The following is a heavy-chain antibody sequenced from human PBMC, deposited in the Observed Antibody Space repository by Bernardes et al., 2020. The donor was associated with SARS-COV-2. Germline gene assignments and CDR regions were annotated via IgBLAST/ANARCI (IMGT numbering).Heavy chain of an antibody. Sequence: ASVKVSCKASGYTFTSYYMHWVRQAPGQGLEWMGIINPSGCSTSYAQKFQGRVTMTRDTSTSTVYMELSSLRSEDTAVYYCARDWAISSSWYGVSNVGWFDPWGQGTLVTVSS. CDR2: INPSGCST. J-gene: IGHJ5*02. CDR3: ARDWAISSSWYGVSNVGWFDP. V-gene: IGHV1-46*01. CDR1: GYTFTSYY. D-gene: IGHD6-13*01.